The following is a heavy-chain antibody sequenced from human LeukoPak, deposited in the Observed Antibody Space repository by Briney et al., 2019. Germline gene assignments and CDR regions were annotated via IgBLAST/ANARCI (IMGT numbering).Heavy chain of an antibody. Sequence: GGSLRLSCAASGFTFSSYTMSWVRQAPGKGLEWVSAISGNGGSTYSAASVKGRFIISRDNSKNTLYLQMNSLRGEDTAVYYCAKQWRGTGDAFDIWGQGTMVIVS. V-gene: IGHV3-23*01. J-gene: IGHJ3*02. D-gene: IGHD3/OR15-3a*01. CDR3: AKQWRGTGDAFDI. CDR1: GFTFSSYT. CDR2: ISGNGGST.